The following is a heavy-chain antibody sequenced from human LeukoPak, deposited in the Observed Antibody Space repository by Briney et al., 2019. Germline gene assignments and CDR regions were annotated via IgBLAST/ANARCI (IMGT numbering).Heavy chain of an antibody. CDR3: ARDTDTTALEY. CDR1: GGSISSGGHY. Sequence: SQTLSLTCTVSGGSISSGGHYWSWIRQPPGKGLEWIGYIYHSGSTYYNPSLKGRVTISVDRSKNQFSLKLSSVTAADTAVYYCARDTDTTALEYWGQGTLVTVSS. J-gene: IGHJ4*02. D-gene: IGHD4-11*01. V-gene: IGHV4-30-2*01. CDR2: IYHSGST.